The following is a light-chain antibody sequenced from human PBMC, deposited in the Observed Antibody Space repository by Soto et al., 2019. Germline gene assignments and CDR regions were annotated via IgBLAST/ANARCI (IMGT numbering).Light chain of an antibody. CDR2: GDI. CDR3: QSYDSSLSAVV. Sequence: QSVLTQPPSVSGAPGQRVTISCAGSSSNIGAGFDVNWYQQLPGTAPKLLVYGDINRPSGVPDRFSGSKSGTSASLAITGLQADDEADYYCQSYDSSLSAVVFGGGTKVTVL. J-gene: IGLJ2*01. V-gene: IGLV1-40*01. CDR1: SSNIGAGFD.